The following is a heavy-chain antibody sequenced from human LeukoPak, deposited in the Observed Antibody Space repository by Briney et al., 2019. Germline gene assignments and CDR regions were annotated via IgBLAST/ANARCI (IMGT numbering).Heavy chain of an antibody. CDR3: ATGGRFLEWLLSNDAFDI. CDR1: GFTVSSYG. V-gene: IGHV3-30*02. Sequence: GGSLRLSCAASGFTVSSYGMHWDRQAPGKGLEWVAFIRYDGSNKYYADSVKGRFTISRDNSKNTLYLQMNSLRAEDTAVYYCATGGRFLEWLLSNDAFDIWGQGTMVTVSS. J-gene: IGHJ3*02. CDR2: IRYDGSNK. D-gene: IGHD3-3*01.